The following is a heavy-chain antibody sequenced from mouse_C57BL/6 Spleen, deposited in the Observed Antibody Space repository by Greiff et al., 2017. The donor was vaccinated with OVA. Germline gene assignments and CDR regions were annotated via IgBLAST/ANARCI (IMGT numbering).Heavy chain of an antibody. CDR1: GYAFSSSW. CDR3: ARSEYDDY. Sequence: VQLQQSGPELVKPGASVKISCKASGYAFSSSWMNWVKQRPGKGLEWIGRIYPGDGDTNYNGKFKGKATLTADKSSSTAYMQLSSLTSEDSAVYFCARSEYDDYWGQGTTLTVSS. V-gene: IGHV1-82*01. D-gene: IGHD2-4*01. CDR2: IYPGDGDT. J-gene: IGHJ2*01.